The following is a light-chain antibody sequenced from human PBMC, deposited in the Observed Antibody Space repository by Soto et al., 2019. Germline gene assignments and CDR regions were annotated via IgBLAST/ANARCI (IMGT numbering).Light chain of an antibody. V-gene: IGKV3-20*01. CDR2: GAS. CDR1: QSVSSNY. Sequence: DIVLTQSPGTLSLSPGERATLSCRASQSVSSNYLAWYQHKAGQAPRLLIYGASSRATGIPARFSASGSGTDFTLTISDVQPEDFALYYCHQRQSWPRTFGQGTKVDI. J-gene: IGKJ1*01. CDR3: HQRQSWPRT.